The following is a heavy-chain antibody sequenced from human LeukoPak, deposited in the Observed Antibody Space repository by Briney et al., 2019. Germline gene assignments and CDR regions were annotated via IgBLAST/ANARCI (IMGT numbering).Heavy chain of an antibody. D-gene: IGHD4-17*01. Sequence: GGSLRLSCAASGFTFDDYGMSWVRQAPGKGLEWVSGINWNGGSTGYADSVKGRFTISRDNAKNSLYLQMNSLRAEDTAVYYCARDPGHGDYVGWFDPWGQGTLVTVSS. CDR3: ARDPGHGDYVGWFDP. CDR1: GFTFDDYG. CDR2: INWNGGST. J-gene: IGHJ5*02. V-gene: IGHV3-20*04.